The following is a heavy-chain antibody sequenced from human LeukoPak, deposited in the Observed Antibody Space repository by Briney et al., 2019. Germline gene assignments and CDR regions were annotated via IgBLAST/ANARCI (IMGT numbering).Heavy chain of an antibody. V-gene: IGHV3-48*03. CDR1: GFTFSSYE. CDR3: ARDGAMSGGFDY. J-gene: IGHJ4*02. Sequence: GGSLRLSCAASGFTFSSYEMNWVRRAPGKGLEWVSYISSSGSTIYYADSVKGRFTISRDNAKNSLYLQMNSLRAEDTAVYYCARDGAMSGGFDYWGQGTLVTVSS. D-gene: IGHD3-10*02. CDR2: ISSSGSTI.